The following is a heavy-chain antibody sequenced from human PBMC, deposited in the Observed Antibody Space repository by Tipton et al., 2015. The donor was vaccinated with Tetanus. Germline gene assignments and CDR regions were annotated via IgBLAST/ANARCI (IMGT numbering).Heavy chain of an antibody. CDR3: AREARVYYYDSSGPVLGNWFDP. Sequence: TLSLTCTVSGGSISSYYWSWIRQPPGKGLEWIGYIYYSGSTNYNPSLKSRVTISVDTSKNQFSLKLSSVTAADTAVYYCAREARVYYYDSSGPVLGNWFDPWGQGTLVTVSS. CDR1: GGSISSYY. CDR2: IYYSGST. J-gene: IGHJ5*02. D-gene: IGHD3-22*01. V-gene: IGHV4-59*01.